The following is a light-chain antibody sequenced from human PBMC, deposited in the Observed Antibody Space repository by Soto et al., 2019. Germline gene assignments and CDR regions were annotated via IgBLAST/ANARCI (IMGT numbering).Light chain of an antibody. V-gene: IGKV3-20*01. CDR1: QSVSSNF. Sequence: EIVLTQSPGTLSLSPGDRATLSCRASQSVSSNFLGWYQQKPGQAPRLLIHGASNRATGIPDRFSGSGSGTDFTLTISRLEPEDFAVYSCQQYGSSPLTFGGGTKVEIK. J-gene: IGKJ4*01. CDR2: GAS. CDR3: QQYGSSPLT.